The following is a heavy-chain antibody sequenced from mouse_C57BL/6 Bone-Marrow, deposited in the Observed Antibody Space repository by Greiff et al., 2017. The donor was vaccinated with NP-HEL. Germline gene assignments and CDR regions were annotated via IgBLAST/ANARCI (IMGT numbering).Heavy chain of an antibody. J-gene: IGHJ4*01. CDR3: AVYYGCSSYYDAMDY. V-gene: IGHV1-81*01. CDR1: GYNFTNYG. D-gene: IGHD1-1*01. Sequence: QVHVKQSGAELARPGASVKLSCKASGYNFTNYGISWVKQRTGQGLEWIGEIYPRSGNTYYNEKFKGKATLTADKSSSTAYMELRSLTSEDSAVYFCAVYYGCSSYYDAMDYWGQGTSVTVSS. CDR2: IYPRSGNT.